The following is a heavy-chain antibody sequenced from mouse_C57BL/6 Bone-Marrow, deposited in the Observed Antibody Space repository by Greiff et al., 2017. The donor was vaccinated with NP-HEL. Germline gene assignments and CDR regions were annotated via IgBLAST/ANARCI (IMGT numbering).Heavy chain of an antibody. D-gene: IGHD1-1*02. CDR3: ARDGVDWFAY. Sequence: EVKLMESGGGLVKPGGSLKLSCAASGFTFSSYAMSWVRQTPEKRLEWVATISDGGSYTYYPDNVKGRFTISRDNAKNNLYLQMSHLKSEDTAMYYCARDGVDWFAYWGQGTLVTVSA. CDR2: ISDGGSYT. J-gene: IGHJ3*01. V-gene: IGHV5-4*01. CDR1: GFTFSSYA.